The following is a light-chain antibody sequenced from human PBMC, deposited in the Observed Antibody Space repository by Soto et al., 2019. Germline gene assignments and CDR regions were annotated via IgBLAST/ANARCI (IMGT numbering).Light chain of an antibody. CDR3: QQRSNWPLT. J-gene: IGKJ4*01. V-gene: IGKV3-11*01. CDR1: QSVSNNY. Sequence: EFVLTQSPGTLSLSPGERATLSCRASQSVSNNYLAWYQQKPGQAPRLLIYDASNRATGIPAKFSGSGSGTDFTLTISSLEPEDFAVYYCQQRSNWPLTFGGGTKVDI. CDR2: DAS.